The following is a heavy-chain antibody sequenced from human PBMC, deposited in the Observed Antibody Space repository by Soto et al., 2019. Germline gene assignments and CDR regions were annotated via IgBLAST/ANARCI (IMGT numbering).Heavy chain of an antibody. CDR1: GGTFSSSS. CDR3: ARGRDGSSGYYPDY. V-gene: IGHV1-69*06. Sequence: VKVSCKASGGTFSSSSISWVRQAPGQGLEWMGGIIPIFGTANYAQKFQGRVTITADKSTSTAYMELSSLRSEDTAVYYCARGRDGSSGYYPDYWGQGTLVTVSS. D-gene: IGHD3-22*01. CDR2: IIPIFGTA. J-gene: IGHJ4*02.